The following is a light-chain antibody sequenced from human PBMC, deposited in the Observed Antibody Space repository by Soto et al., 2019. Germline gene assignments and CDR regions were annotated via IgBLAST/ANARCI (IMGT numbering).Light chain of an antibody. CDR1: SSDVGSYNR. Sequence: QSALTQPPSVSGSPGQSVTISCTGTSSDVGSYNRVSWYQQPPGTAPKLIIYEVSNRPSGVPDRFSGSKSGNTASLTTSGLQAEDEADYYCSSYTDSSTLVFGGGTKLTVL. J-gene: IGLJ2*01. CDR2: EVS. V-gene: IGLV2-18*03. CDR3: SSYTDSSTLV.